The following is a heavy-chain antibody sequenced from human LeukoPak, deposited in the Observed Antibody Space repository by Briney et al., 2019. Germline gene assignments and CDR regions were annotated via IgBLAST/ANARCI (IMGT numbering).Heavy chain of an antibody. Sequence: PGGSLRLSCAASGFTFSSYAMSWVRQAPGKGLEWVSAISGSGGSTYYADSVKGRFTVSRDNSKNTLYLQMNSLRAEDTAVYYCAKIGSAVRYCSGGSCYTPPGLCFDYWGQGTLVTVSS. CDR3: AKIGSAVRYCSGGSCYTPPGLCFDY. V-gene: IGHV3-23*01. D-gene: IGHD2-15*01. J-gene: IGHJ4*02. CDR1: GFTFSSYA. CDR2: ISGSGGST.